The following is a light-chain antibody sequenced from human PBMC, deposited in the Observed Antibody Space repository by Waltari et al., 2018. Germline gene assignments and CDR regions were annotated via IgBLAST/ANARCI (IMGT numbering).Light chain of an antibody. J-gene: IGLJ2*01. Sequence: QSALTQPASVSGSPGQSITISCTGTSSDVGGYNYVTWYQQHPGKAPKLMIYDVSNRPSGFSNRFSGSKAGNTASLTISGLQAEYEADYYCSSYTSSSTRVFGGGTKLTVL. CDR2: DVS. V-gene: IGLV2-14*01. CDR3: SSYTSSSTRV. CDR1: SSDVGGYNY.